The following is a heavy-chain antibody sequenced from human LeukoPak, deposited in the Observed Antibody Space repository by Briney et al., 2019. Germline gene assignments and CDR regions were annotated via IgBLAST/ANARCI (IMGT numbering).Heavy chain of an antibody. CDR1: GFTFSSYA. D-gene: IGHD5-18*01. J-gene: IGHJ4*02. V-gene: IGHV3-30-3*01. CDR2: ISYDGSNK. Sequence: GGSLRLSCAASGFTFSSYAMHWVRQAPGKGLEWVAVISYDGSNKYYADSVKGRFTISRDNSKNTLYLQMNSLRAEDTAVYYCASETMDTAMVKDDYWGQGTLVTVSS. CDR3: ASETMDTAMVKDDY.